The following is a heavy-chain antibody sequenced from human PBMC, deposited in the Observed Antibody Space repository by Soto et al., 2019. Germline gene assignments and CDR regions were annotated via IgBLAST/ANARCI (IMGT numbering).Heavy chain of an antibody. V-gene: IGHV4-39*01. CDR2: IYYSGST. J-gene: IGHJ4*02. Sequence: PSETLSLTCTVSGGSISSSSYYWGWIRQPPGKGLEWIGSIYYSGSTYYNPSLKSRVTISVDTSKNQFSLKLSSVTAADTAVYYCARQGGAPYYYDSSGYYYDYWGQGTLVTVSS. CDR1: GGSISSSSYY. CDR3: ARQGGAPYYYDSSGYYYDY. D-gene: IGHD3-22*01.